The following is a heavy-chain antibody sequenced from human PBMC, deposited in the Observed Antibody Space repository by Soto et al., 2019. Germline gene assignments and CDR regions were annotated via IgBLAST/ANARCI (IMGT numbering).Heavy chain of an antibody. J-gene: IGHJ5*02. D-gene: IGHD2-15*01. CDR1: GGSFSGYY. Sequence: ASETLSLTCAVYGGSFSGYYCSWIRQPPWKGLEWIGEINHSGSANYNPSLKSRVTISVDTSKNQFSLKLSSVTAADTAVYYCARGWRNCSGRSCYLYKRFEPSGQGTLVTLSS. CDR3: ARGWRNCSGRSCYLYKRFEP. CDR2: INHSGSA. V-gene: IGHV4-34*01.